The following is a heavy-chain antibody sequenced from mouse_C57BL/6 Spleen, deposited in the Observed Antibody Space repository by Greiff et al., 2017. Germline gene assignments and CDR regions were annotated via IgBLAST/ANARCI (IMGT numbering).Heavy chain of an antibody. CDR3: ARWEGGYYGYHLDY. CDR2: IYPRDGST. Sequence: QVQLQQSDAELVKPGASVKISCKVSGYTFTDHTIPWMKQSPEQGLEWIGYIYPRDGSTKYNEKFKGKATLTTDKSSSTAYMQLNSLTSEDSAVYCCARWEGGYYGYHLDYRGQGTTLPVSS. CDR1: GYTFTDHT. D-gene: IGHD2-2*01. V-gene: IGHV1-78*01. J-gene: IGHJ2*01.